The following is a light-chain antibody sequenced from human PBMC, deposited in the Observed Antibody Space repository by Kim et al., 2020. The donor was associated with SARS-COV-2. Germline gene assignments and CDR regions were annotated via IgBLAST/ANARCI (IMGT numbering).Light chain of an antibody. Sequence: PGESATLSCRASQSIVSSLACYQHKPGQAPRLLIYDAFNRATGIPARFSGSGSGTDFTLTISSLEPEDFAVYYCQQRSNWYTFGQGTKLEI. V-gene: IGKV3-11*01. CDR3: QQRSNWYT. CDR2: DAF. J-gene: IGKJ2*01. CDR1: QSIVSS.